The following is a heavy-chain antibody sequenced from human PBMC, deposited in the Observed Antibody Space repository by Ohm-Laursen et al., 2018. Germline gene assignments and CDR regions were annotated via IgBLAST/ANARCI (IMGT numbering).Heavy chain of an antibody. D-gene: IGHD3-22*01. V-gene: IGHV4-59*08. J-gene: IGHJ4*02. Sequence: GTLSLTCTVSGGSISSYYWSWIRQPPGKGLEWIGYIYYSGSTNYNPSLMSRVTLSADTSKNQFSLKLSSVTTADTAVYYCARCDTTGYYDFDYWGQGTLVTVSS. CDR1: GGSISSYY. CDR2: IYYSGST. CDR3: ARCDTTGYYDFDY.